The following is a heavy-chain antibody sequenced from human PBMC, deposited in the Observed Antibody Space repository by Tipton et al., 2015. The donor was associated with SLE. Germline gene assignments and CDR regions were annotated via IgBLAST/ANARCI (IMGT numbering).Heavy chain of an antibody. D-gene: IGHD1-26*01. CDR3: ARETHPLKGGALSGTFDD. CDR2: VHYSGSV. CDR1: DGSISGQY. V-gene: IGHV4-59*11. J-gene: IGHJ4*02. Sequence: TLSLTCSVSDGSISGQYWIWIRRPPGKELEWIGFVHYSGSVNYNPSLKSRVTIPVDTSKNQFFLNLRSVTAADTAVYYCARETHPLKGGALSGTFDDWGQGTPVTVSS.